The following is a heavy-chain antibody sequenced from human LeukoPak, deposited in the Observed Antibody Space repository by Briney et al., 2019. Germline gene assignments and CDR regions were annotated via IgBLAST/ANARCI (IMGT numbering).Heavy chain of an antibody. J-gene: IGHJ4*02. CDR2: ISSNGGNT. D-gene: IGHD6-13*01. Sequence: GGSLRLSCSASGFTFSSHAMHWVRQAPGEGLEYVSAISSNGGNTYYTDSVRGRFTISRDNSKNTLYLQMSRLRAEDTAVYYCVKDPYSNNWYYFDSWGQGTLVTASS. CDR1: GFTFSSHA. V-gene: IGHV3-64D*09. CDR3: VKDPYSNNWYYFDS.